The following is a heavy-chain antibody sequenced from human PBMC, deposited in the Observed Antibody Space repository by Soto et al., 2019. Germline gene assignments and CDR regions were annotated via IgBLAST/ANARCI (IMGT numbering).Heavy chain of an antibody. V-gene: IGHV3-21*01. D-gene: IGHD2-2*01. Sequence: EVQLVESGGGLVKPGGSLRLSCAASGFTFSSYSMNWVRQAPGKGLEWVSSISSSSSYIYYADSVKGRFTISRDNAKNSLYLQMNSLRAEDTAVYYCASDCISTSCSFDYWGLGTLVTVSS. CDR2: ISSSSSYI. CDR1: GFTFSSYS. J-gene: IGHJ4*02. CDR3: ASDCISTSCSFDY.